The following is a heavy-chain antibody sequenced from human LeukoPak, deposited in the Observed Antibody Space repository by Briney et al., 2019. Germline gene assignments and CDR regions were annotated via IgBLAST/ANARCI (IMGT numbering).Heavy chain of an antibody. J-gene: IGHJ4*02. CDR1: GGSISSGGYY. V-gene: IGHV4-61*08. CDR3: AREYCSGGSCYDY. Sequence: SETLSLTCTVSGGSISSGGYYWSWIRQHPGKGLEWIGYIYYSGSTNYNPSLKSRVTISVDTSKNQFSLKLSSVTAADTAVYYCAREYCSGGSCYDYWGQGTLVTVSS. CDR2: IYYSGST. D-gene: IGHD2-15*01.